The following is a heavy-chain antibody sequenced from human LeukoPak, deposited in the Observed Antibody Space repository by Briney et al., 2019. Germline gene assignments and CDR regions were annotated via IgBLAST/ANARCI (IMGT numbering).Heavy chain of an antibody. J-gene: IGHJ6*03. D-gene: IGHD6-13*01. CDR1: GGSISSSSYY. CDR3: ARDLRSSSWPYYYYYYMDV. Sequence: SETLSLTCTVSGGSISSSSYYWGWIRQPPGKGLEWIGSIYYSGSTYYNPSLKSRVTISVDTSKNQFSLKLSSVTAADTAVYYCARDLRSSSWPYYYYYYMDVWGKGTTVTVSS. V-gene: IGHV4-39*07. CDR2: IYYSGST.